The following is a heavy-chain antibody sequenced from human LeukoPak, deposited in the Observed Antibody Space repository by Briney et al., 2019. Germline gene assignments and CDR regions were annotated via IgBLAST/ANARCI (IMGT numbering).Heavy chain of an antibody. V-gene: IGHV1-2*02. CDR3: ARGGRSTSSLSDY. J-gene: IGHJ4*02. CDR2: INPNSGGT. CDR1: GYIFTGYY. D-gene: IGHD2-2*01. Sequence: ASVKVSCKASGYIFTGYYIHWVRQAPGQGLEWMGWINPNSGGTNYAQKFQGRVTMTRDTSISTAYMELSRLRSDDTAVYYCARGGRSTSSLSDYWGQGTLVTVSS.